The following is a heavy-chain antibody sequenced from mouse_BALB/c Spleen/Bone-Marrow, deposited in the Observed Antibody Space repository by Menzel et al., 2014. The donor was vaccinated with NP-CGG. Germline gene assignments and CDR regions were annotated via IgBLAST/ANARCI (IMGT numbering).Heavy chain of an antibody. J-gene: IGHJ3*01. CDR3: VRGAHP. Sequence: VQLQQSGPELVKPGASVKISCKASGYVFSTSWMNWVKQRPGQGLEWTGRIYPGDGDANYNGNFKGKATLTADKSSSTAYMQLNSLTSVDSAVYFCVRGAHPWGQGTLVTVSA. V-gene: IGHV1-82*01. CDR1: GYVFSTSW. CDR2: IYPGDGDA.